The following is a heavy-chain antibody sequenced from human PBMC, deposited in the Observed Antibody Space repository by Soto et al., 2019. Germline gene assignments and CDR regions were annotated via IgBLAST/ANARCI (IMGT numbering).Heavy chain of an antibody. D-gene: IGHD3-22*01. J-gene: IGHJ5*02. V-gene: IGHV4-31*03. CDR1: GGSISSGGYY. Sequence: QVQLQESGPGLVKPSQTLSLTCTVSGGSISSGGYYWSWIRQHPGKGLEWIGYIYYSGSTYYNPSLKSRVTISVDTSKNQFSLKLSSVTAADTAVYYCARGRTMIDDNWFDPWGQGTLVTVSS. CDR3: ARGRTMIDDNWFDP. CDR2: IYYSGST.